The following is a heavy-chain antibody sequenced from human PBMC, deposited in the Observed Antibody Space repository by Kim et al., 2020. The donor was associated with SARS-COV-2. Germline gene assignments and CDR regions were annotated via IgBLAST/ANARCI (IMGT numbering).Heavy chain of an antibody. V-gene: IGHV4-34*13. J-gene: IGHJ6*02. CDR3: ARDCFDGSISGMDV. D-gene: IGHD3-3*02. Sequence: SPSLKSRVTIEVDTSKNQFSLKLSSVAAANAAMYNCARDCFDGSISGMDVWGQGTTVTVSS.